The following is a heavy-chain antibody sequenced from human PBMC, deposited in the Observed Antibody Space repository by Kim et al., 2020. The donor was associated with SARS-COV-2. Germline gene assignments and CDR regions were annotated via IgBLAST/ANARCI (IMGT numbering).Heavy chain of an antibody. Sequence: KSYSDPVKCRFTISRENSKNTLYLQMNSLRAEDTAVYYCAKDVDHAFDIWGHGTMVTVSS. CDR2: K. CDR3: AKDVDHAFDI. V-gene: IGHV3-33*06. J-gene: IGHJ3*02.